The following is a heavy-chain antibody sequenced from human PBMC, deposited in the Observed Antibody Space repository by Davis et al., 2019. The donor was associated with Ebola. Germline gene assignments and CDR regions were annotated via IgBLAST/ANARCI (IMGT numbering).Heavy chain of an antibody. J-gene: IGHJ4*02. Sequence: GESLKISCAASGFTFSSYWMHWVRQAPGKGLVWVSRIYTDGSATSYADSVKGRFTISRDNAKNTLYPQMNSLRGDDTAVYYCARGVGGTIRHIDCWGQGTLVTVSS. D-gene: IGHD1-26*01. CDR3: ARGVGGTIRHIDC. CDR2: IYTDGSAT. V-gene: IGHV3-74*01. CDR1: GFTFSSYW.